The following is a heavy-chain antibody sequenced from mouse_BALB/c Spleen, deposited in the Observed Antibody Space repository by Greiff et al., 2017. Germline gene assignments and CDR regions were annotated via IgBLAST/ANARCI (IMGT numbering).Heavy chain of an antibody. CDR1: GFTFTDYY. Sequence: EVQLVESGGGLVQPGGSLRLSCATSGFTFTDYYMSWVRQPPGKALEWLGFIRNKANGYTTEYSASVKGRFTISRDNSQSILYLQMNTLRAEDSATYYCARDNYYGSSFPYYYAMDYWGQGTSVTVSS. CDR2: IRNKANGYTT. V-gene: IGHV7-3*02. CDR3: ARDNYYGSSFPYYYAMDY. D-gene: IGHD1-1*01. J-gene: IGHJ4*01.